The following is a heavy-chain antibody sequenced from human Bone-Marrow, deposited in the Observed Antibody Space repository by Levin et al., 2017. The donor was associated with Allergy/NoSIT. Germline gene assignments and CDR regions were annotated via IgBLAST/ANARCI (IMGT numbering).Heavy chain of an antibody. J-gene: IGHJ6*02. Sequence: ASVKVSCKASGYTFTHYDINWVRQATGQGLEWMGWMNPKSGNTGYARKFQGRVTMTRDPSISTADMKLSRLREDDTAVYYWARAPAGLSYAYYSGMDVWGQGTTVTVSS. V-gene: IGHV1-8*01. CDR1: GYTFTHYD. CDR2: MNPKSGNT. CDR3: ARAPAGLSYAYYSGMDV. D-gene: IGHD2-8*01.